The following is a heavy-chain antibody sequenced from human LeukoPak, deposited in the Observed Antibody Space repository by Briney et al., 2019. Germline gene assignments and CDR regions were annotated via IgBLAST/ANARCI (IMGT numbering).Heavy chain of an antibody. J-gene: IGHJ4*02. CDR2: ISGSGGST. CDR1: GFTLSSYA. Sequence: GGSLRLSCAASGFTLSSYAMSWVRQAPGKGLEWVSAISGSGGSTYYADSVKGRFTISRDNSKNTLYLQMNSLRAEDTAVYYCAKDQGRFWSGYYTADYWGQGTLVTVSS. D-gene: IGHD3-3*01. V-gene: IGHV3-23*01. CDR3: AKDQGRFWSGYYTADY.